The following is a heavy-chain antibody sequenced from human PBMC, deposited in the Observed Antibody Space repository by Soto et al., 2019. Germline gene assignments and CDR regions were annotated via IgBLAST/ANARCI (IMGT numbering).Heavy chain of an antibody. J-gene: IGHJ4*02. CDR2: ISYDGSNK. Sequence: GGSLRLSCAASGFTFSSYAMHWVRQAPGKGLEWVAVISYDGSNKYYADSVKGRFTISRDNSKNTLYLQMNSLRAEDTAVYYCARDRRDVSPFDYWGQGTLVTVSS. D-gene: IGHD3-16*01. CDR1: GFTFSSYA. V-gene: IGHV3-30-3*01. CDR3: ARDRRDVSPFDY.